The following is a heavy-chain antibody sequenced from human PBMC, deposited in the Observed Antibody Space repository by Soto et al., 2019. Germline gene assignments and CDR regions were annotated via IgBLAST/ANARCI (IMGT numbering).Heavy chain of an antibody. CDR3: ARHKYHSSGPSAY. CDR2: VSAYNGDT. J-gene: IGHJ4*02. D-gene: IGHD3-22*01. CDR1: GYTFTNHG. Sequence: GASVKVSCKASGYTFTNHGISWVRQAPGQGLEWVGWVSAYNGDTKYAQNLQDRVSMTTVTSTTTAYMELSSVTAADTAVYYCARHKYHSSGPSAYWGQGTLVTVSS. V-gene: IGHV1-18*01.